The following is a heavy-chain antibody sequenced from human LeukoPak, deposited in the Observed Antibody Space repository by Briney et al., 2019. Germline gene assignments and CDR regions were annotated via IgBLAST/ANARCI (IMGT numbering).Heavy chain of an antibody. CDR1: GGSFSGYY. CDR3: ARGIGRTYSSSWYRDY. V-gene: IGHV4-34*01. Sequence: SETLSLTCAVYGGSFSGYYWSWLRQPPGKGLEWVGDINHSGSTYYNPSLKSRVTISVDPSKNQFSLKLSSVTAADTAVYYCARGIGRTYSSSWYRDYWGQGTLVTVSS. J-gene: IGHJ4*02. D-gene: IGHD6-13*01. CDR2: INHSGST.